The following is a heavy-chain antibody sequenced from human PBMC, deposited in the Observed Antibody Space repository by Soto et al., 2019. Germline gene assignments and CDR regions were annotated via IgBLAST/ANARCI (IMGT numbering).Heavy chain of an antibody. Sequence: TLSLTCSVSGGSISSYYWNWIRQAPGKGLEWIGYISNSGTSYYNPSLRGRVTISADTSKNQFSLKMTSVTAADTAVYFCARERFTMTGGVITTAWFDPWGPGTRVTV. CDR3: ARERFTMTGGVITTAWFDP. J-gene: IGHJ5*02. V-gene: IGHV4-59*01. CDR1: GGSISSYY. D-gene: IGHD3-16*02. CDR2: ISNSGTS.